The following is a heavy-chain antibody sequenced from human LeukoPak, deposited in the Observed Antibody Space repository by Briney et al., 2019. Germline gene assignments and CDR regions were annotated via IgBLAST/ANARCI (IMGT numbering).Heavy chain of an antibody. CDR1: GFTFSSYS. Sequence: GGSLRLSCAASGFTFSSYSMNWVRQAPGKGLEWVSYISSSSSTVYYADSVKGRFTISRDNAKNSLYLQMNSLRAEDTAVYYCASLGRVFGVVSYYYYMDVWGKGTTVTVSS. CDR3: ASLGRVFGVVSYYYYMDV. D-gene: IGHD3-3*01. J-gene: IGHJ6*03. CDR2: ISSSSSTV. V-gene: IGHV3-48*01.